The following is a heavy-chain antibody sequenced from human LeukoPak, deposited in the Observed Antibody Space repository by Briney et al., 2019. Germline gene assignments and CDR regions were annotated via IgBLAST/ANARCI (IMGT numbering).Heavy chain of an antibody. CDR1: GGTFSGYA. CDR3: ARISKTSEYFQH. V-gene: IGHV1-69*01. J-gene: IGHJ1*01. Sequence: SVKVSRKASGGTFSGYAISWVRQAPGQGLEWMGGIIPIFGTANYAQKFQGRVTITADESTSTAYMELSSLRSEDTAVYYCARISKTSEYFQHWGQGTLVTVSS. CDR2: IIPIFGTA.